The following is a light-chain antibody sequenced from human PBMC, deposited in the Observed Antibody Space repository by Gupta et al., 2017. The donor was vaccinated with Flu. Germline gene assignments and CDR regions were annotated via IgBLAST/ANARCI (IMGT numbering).Light chain of an antibody. V-gene: IGLV1-47*01. CDR2: ATD. J-gene: IGLJ2*01. CDR3: AVWDDSLGGWV. Sequence: QSILTQPPSTSGTSGQRVIISCRGGISNIGSGSVYWYQQFPGTAPKAVIHATDKRPSGVPDRFSGSKSGSSASLAISGLQTEDEADYYCAVWDDSLGGWVFGGGTRLTVL. CDR1: ISNIGSGS.